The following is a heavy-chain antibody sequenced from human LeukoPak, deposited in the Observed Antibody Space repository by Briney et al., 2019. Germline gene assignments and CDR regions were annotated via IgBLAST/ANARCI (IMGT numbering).Heavy chain of an antibody. CDR2: IYYSGST. J-gene: IGHJ6*02. CDR1: GGSISRGDCY. Sequence: SWTLSLTCTVSGGSISRGDCYWRWLRQPPGEGLEWVGYIYYSGSTYYNPSLKSRVTISVDTSKNQFSLKLSSVTAADTAVYYCAREPLVVPAAISYYSMDVWGQGTTVTVSS. CDR3: AREPLVVPAAISYYSMDV. V-gene: IGHV4-30-4*01. D-gene: IGHD2-2*01.